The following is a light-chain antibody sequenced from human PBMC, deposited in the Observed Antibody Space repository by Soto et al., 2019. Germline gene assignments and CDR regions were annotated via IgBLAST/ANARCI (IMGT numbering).Light chain of an antibody. CDR2: AAS. V-gene: IGKV1-27*01. CDR1: QGIYTS. Sequence: DTQMTQSPSSLSASVGDRVTITCRASQGIYTSLAWSQQKPGKVPKILIYAASSLVSGVPSRFSGSGSGTDFTLTISSLQPEDVATYYCQKCNSAPFTVGPGTKVDIK. CDR3: QKCNSAPFT. J-gene: IGKJ3*01.